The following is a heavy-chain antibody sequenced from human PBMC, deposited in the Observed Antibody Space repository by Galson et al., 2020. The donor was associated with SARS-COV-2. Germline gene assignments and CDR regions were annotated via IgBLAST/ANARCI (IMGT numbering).Heavy chain of an antibody. D-gene: IGHD2-2*01. CDR1: GFTFDDYA. J-gene: IGHJ4*02. V-gene: IGHV3-9*01. CDR3: AKDIGVLRPDIVVDSYFDY. CDR2: ISWNSGSI. Sequence: GGSLRLSCAASGFTFDDYAMHWVRQAPGKGLEWVSGISWNSGSIGYADSVKGRFTISRDNAKNSLYLQMNSLRAEDTALYYCAKDIGVLRPDIVVDSYFDYWGQGTLVTVSS.